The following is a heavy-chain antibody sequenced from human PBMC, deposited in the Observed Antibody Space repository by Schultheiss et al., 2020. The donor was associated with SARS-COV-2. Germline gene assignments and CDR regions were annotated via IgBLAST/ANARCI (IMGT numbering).Heavy chain of an antibody. Sequence: ALVKVSCKASGYTFTGYYMHWVRQAPGQGLEWMGWINPNSGNTGYAQKFQGRVTMTRNTSISTAYMELSSLRSEDTAVYYCARGTVADDAFDIWGQGTMVTVSS. CDR3: ARGTVADDAFDI. V-gene: IGHV1-8*02. J-gene: IGHJ3*02. CDR2: INPNSGNT. CDR1: GYTFTGYY. D-gene: IGHD6-19*01.